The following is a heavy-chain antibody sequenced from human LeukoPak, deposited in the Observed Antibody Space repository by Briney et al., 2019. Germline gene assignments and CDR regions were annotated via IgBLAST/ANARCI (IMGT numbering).Heavy chain of an antibody. V-gene: IGHV4-59*08. D-gene: IGHD5-24*01. CDR2: IYYSGCT. CDR1: GGSISSYY. Sequence: AETLVLTCTVSGGSISSYYWSWIRQPPGKGLEWIGYIYYSGCTNYNPSLKSRDTISVDTSKNQFSLKLSSVTAADTAVYYCARHRQRDLINWFDPWGPGTL. J-gene: IGHJ5*02. CDR3: ARHRQRDLINWFDP.